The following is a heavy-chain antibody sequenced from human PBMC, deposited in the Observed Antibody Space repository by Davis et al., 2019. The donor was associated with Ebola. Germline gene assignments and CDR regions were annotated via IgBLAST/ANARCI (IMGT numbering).Heavy chain of an antibody. J-gene: IGHJ4*02. CDR2: INPNSGGT. Sequence: AASVKVSCKASGYTFTGYYMHWVRQAPGQGLEWMGRINPNSGGTNYAQKLQGRVTVTTDTSTRTAYMELRSLRSDDTAVYYCARAQFPMTSDHWGQGTLVTVSS. CDR3: ARAQFPMTSDH. V-gene: IGHV1-2*06. D-gene: IGHD5-24*01. CDR1: GYTFTGYY.